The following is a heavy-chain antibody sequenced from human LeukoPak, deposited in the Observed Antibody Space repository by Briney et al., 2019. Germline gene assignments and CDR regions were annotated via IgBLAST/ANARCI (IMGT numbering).Heavy chain of an antibody. D-gene: IGHD2-21*02. Sequence: GGSLRLSCVVSGFTSNRCWMNWVRQAPGKGLEWVAHINPDGRDTYYVDSVKGRFTISRDNAQNSMYLQMNSLRVEDTAVYYCTSWGDTTAEYFQRWGQGTLVTVSS. J-gene: IGHJ1*01. CDR3: TSWGDTTAEYFQR. V-gene: IGHV3-7*01. CDR2: INPDGRDT. CDR1: GFTSNRCW.